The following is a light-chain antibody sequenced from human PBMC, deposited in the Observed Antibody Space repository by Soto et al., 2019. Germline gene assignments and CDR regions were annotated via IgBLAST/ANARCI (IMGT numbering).Light chain of an antibody. CDR3: QQYGSTPRT. J-gene: IGKJ1*01. CDR1: QSVSSSY. CDR2: DAS. Sequence: IGLTQSPATLSLSPGDRATLSCRASQSVSSSYLAWYQQKPGQAPRLLIYDASRRATGIPDRFSGSGSGTDFTLTISRLEPEDFAVYYCQQYGSTPRTFGQGTKVDIK. V-gene: IGKV3-20*01.